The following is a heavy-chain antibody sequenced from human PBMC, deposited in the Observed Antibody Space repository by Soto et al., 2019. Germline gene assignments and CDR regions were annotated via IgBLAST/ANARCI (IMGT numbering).Heavy chain of an antibody. CDR2: ISGSGGST. J-gene: IGHJ6*02. CDR3: AKGCRRYYYERGYSSGMDV. CDR1: GFTFSGYT. D-gene: IGHD3-22*01. Sequence: PGGSLRLSFAASGFTFSGYTMNWFRQAPGKGLEWVSAISGSGGSTYYADSVRGRFTISRDNSKNTLYLQMNSLRAEDTAVYYCAKGCRRYYYERGYSSGMDVWGQGTPVTVSS. V-gene: IGHV3-23*01.